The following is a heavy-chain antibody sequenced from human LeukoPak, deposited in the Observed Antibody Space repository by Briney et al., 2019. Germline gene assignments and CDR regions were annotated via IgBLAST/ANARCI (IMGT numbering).Heavy chain of an antibody. CDR2: ISGSGGST. J-gene: IGHJ6*03. CDR1: GFTFSSYA. V-gene: IGHV3-23*01. CDR3: AKVVRVIAAGGVSYYMDV. Sequence: GGSLRLSCAASGFTFSSYAMSWVRQAPGKGLEWVSAISGSGGSTYYADSVKGRFTISRDNSKNTLYRQMNSLRAEDTAVYYCAKVVRVIAAGGVSYYMDVWGKGTTVTVSS. D-gene: IGHD6-13*01.